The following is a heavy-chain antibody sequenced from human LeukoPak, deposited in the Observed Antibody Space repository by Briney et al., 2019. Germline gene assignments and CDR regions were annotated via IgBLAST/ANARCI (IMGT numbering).Heavy chain of an antibody. CDR1: GDSISSGDYY. J-gene: IGHJ4*02. D-gene: IGHD6-19*01. V-gene: IGHV4-61*02. CDR3: ARLVAGARNFDY. CDR2: ISSSGST. Sequence: PSQTLSLTCTVSGDSISSGDYYWSWIRQPAGKGLEWIGRISSSGSTNYNPSLKSRVTISVDTSKNQFSLKLSSVTAADTAVYYCARLVAGARNFDYWGQGTLVTVSS.